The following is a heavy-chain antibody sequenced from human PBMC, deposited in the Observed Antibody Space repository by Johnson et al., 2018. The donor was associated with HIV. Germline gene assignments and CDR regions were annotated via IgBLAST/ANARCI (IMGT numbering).Heavy chain of an antibody. V-gene: IGHV3-73*02. CDR2: IRSKANSYAT. Sequence: VQLVESGGGLVQPGGSLKLSCAASGFTFSGSAMHWVRQASGKGLEWVGRIRSKANSYATAYAASVNGRFTISRDDSKNTAYLQMNSLKTEDTAVYYCTRWGGAFDIWGQGTMVTVSS. J-gene: IGHJ3*02. CDR1: GFTFSGSA. D-gene: IGHD3-10*01. CDR3: TRWGGAFDI.